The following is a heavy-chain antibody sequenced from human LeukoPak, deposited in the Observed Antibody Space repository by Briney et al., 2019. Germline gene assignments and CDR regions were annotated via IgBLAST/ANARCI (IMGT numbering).Heavy chain of an antibody. CDR3: ARPARYCSSTSCYWGAFDI. V-gene: IGHV4-59*01. D-gene: IGHD2-2*01. Sequence: PSETLSLTCTVSGGSISSYYWSWIRQPPGKGLEWIGYIYYSGSTNYNPSLKSRVTISVDTSKNQFSLKLSSVTAADTAVYYCARPARYCSSTSCYWGAFDIWGQGTMVTVSS. CDR2: IYYSGST. CDR1: GGSISSYY. J-gene: IGHJ3*02.